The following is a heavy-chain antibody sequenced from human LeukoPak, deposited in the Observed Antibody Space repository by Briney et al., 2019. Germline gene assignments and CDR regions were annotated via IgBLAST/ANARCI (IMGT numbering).Heavy chain of an antibody. CDR1: GFTFSSYG. CDR3: ASGGYTLAFDY. V-gene: IGHV3-30*03. Sequence: GGSLRLSCAASGFTFSSYGMHWVRQAPGKGLEWVAVISYDGSNKYYADSVKGRFTISRDNSKNTLYLQMNSLRAEDTAVYYCASGGYTLAFDYWGQGTLVTVSS. D-gene: IGHD6-25*01. J-gene: IGHJ4*02. CDR2: ISYDGSNK.